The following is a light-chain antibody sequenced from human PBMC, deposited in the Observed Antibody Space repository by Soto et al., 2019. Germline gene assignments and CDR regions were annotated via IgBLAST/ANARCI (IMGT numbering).Light chain of an antibody. CDR1: QNMNAW. V-gene: IGKV1-5*03. CDR3: QQYSSDST. J-gene: IGKJ1*01. CDR2: RAS. Sequence: IQMTQSPSTLSASVGDRVAITCQASQNMNAWLAWYQQKPGKAPRLLIYRASSLENGVPSRFGGRGSGTQFIFTISSLQPDDSATYYCQQYSSDSTFGQGTKVEIK.